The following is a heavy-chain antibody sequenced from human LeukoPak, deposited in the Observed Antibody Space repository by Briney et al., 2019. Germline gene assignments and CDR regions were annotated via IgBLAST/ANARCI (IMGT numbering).Heavy chain of an antibody. J-gene: IGHJ4*02. CDR1: RFTFSSYS. Sequence: GGSLRLSCAASRFTFSSYSMNWVRQAPGKGLEWVANIKQDGSEKYYVDSVKGRFTISRDNAKNSLYLQMNSLRAEDTAVYYCARDSMAGHFDYWGQGTLVTVSS. D-gene: IGHD5-24*01. CDR3: ARDSMAGHFDY. CDR2: IKQDGSEK. V-gene: IGHV3-7*01.